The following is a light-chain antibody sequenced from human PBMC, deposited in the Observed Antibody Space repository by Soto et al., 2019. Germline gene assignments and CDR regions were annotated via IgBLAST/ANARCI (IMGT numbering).Light chain of an antibody. V-gene: IGLV1-47*02. CDR3: AAWDDSLSGVV. CDR1: SSNIGSNF. CDR2: NNN. Sequence: QSVLTQPPSASGTPGQRVTISFSGSSSNIGSNFVYWYQQLPGTAPKLLIYNNNQWPSGVPDRFSGSTSGTSASLAISGLRSEDGADYYCAAWDDSLSGVVFGGGTQLTVL. J-gene: IGLJ2*01.